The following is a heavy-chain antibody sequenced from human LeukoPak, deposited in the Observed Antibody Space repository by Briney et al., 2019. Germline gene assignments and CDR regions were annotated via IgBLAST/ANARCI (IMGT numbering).Heavy chain of an antibody. CDR1: GFSLSSYW. D-gene: IGHD2-2*01. V-gene: IGHV3-74*01. Sequence: PGGSLRLSCAASGFSLSSYWMHWVRQAPGKGLVWVSRINSDGSTTNYADSVKGRFTISRDNAKNSLYLQMNSLRAEDTAVYYCAASHTSYYYYYMDVWGKGTTVTVSS. J-gene: IGHJ6*03. CDR3: AASHTSYYYYYMDV. CDR2: INSDGSTT.